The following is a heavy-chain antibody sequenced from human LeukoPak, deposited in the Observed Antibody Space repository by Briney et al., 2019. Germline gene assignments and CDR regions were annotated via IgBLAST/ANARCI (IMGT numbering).Heavy chain of an antibody. CDR2: ISSSTSYI. CDR1: GFTFSSYS. V-gene: IGHV3-21*01. CDR3: ARFRCGH. D-gene: IGHD4-17*01. Sequence: GGSLRLSCAASGFTFSSYSMNWVRQAPEKGLESVSSISSSTSYIYYADSAKGRCTMSRANAKISLYLKMNSLRAEATALYYCARFRCGHWGQGTLVTVSS. J-gene: IGHJ4*02.